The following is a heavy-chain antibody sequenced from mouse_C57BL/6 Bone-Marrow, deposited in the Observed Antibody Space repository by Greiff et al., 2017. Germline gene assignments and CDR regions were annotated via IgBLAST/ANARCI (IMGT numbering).Heavy chain of an antibody. CDR1: GFNIKDDY. V-gene: IGHV14-4*01. CDR2: IDPENGDT. Sequence: EVKLQESGAELVRPGASVKLSCTASGFNIKDDYMHWVKQRPEQGLEWIGWIDPENGDTEYASKFQGKATITADTSSNTAYLQLSSLTSEDTAVYYCTTVLRFYAMDYWGQGTSVTVSS. CDR3: TTVLRFYAMDY. D-gene: IGHD1-1*01. J-gene: IGHJ4*01.